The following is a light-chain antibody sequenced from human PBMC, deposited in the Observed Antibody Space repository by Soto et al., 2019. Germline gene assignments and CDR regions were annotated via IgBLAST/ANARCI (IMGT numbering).Light chain of an antibody. CDR2: GAS. J-gene: IGKJ1*01. V-gene: IGKV3-20*01. CDR3: HQYVASPWT. CDR1: QSVLSSH. Sequence: EIVLTQSPGTLSLSPGERATLSCRASQSVLSSHLVWFQQKVGQPPRLLIRGASSRVTGIPDRFSGSGSGTDFTLTISRLEPEDFAVYYCHQYVASPWTFGQGTKVEI.